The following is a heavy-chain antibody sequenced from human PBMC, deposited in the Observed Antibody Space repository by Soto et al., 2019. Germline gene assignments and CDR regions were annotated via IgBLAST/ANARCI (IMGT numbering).Heavy chain of an antibody. Sequence: QVQLVESGGGVVHPGRSRSLSCAAPGFTFSSYAMHPVRQAPGKWLEWVAFISYDGSNNYHADSVKGRFTISRDNSKNTLYLQMNCLRAVDTSVYYCSRAGAFVVVIMPFDYWGQGTLVTVSS. CDR1: GFTFSSYA. CDR3: SRAGAFVVVIMPFDY. D-gene: IGHD3-3*01. J-gene: IGHJ4*02. CDR2: ISYDGSNN. V-gene: IGHV3-30-3*01.